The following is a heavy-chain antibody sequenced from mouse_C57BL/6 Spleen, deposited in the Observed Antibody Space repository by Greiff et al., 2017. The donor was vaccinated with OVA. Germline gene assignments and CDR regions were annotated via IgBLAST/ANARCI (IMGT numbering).Heavy chain of an antibody. CDR1: GYSITSGYY. D-gene: IGHD2-4*01. J-gene: IGHJ3*01. Sequence: EVQLVESGPGLVKPSQSLSLTCSVTGYSITSGYYWNWIRQFPGNKLEWMGYISYDGSNNYNPSLKNRISITRDTSKNQFFLKLNSVTTEDTATYYCARDYDYGGAYWGQGTLVTVSA. CDR3: ARDYDYGGAY. V-gene: IGHV3-6*01. CDR2: ISYDGSN.